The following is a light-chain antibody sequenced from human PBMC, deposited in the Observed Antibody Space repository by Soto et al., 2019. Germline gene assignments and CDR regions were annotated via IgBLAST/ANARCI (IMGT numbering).Light chain of an antibody. CDR3: SSYTSSSTRV. Sequence: QSVLTAPASVSGSPGQSITISCPGTSSDVGGYNYVSWYQLHPGKAPKLMVYEVSNRPSGVSNRFSGSKSGITASLTISGLQAEDEADYYCSSYTSSSTRVFGTGNKVTVL. V-gene: IGLV2-14*01. J-gene: IGLJ1*01. CDR2: EVS. CDR1: SSDVGGYNY.